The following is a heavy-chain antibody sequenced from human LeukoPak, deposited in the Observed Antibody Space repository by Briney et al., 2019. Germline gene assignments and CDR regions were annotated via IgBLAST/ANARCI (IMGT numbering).Heavy chain of an antibody. J-gene: IGHJ5*02. CDR2: IKQDGSEK. V-gene: IGHV3-7*01. CDR1: GFTFSSCW. CDR3: ARNPFGDGWFDP. D-gene: IGHD3-10*01. Sequence: GGSLRLSCAASGFTFSSCWMSWVRQAPGKGLEWVANIKQDGSEKYYVDSVKGRFTISRDNAKNSLYLQMNSLRAEDTAVYYCARNPFGDGWFDPWGQGTLVTVSS.